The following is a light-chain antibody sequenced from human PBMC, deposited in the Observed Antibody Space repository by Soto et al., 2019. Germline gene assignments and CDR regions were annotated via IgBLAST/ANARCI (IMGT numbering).Light chain of an antibody. CDR2: DAS. Sequence: DIRMTQSPSTLSASVGDRFTITCRASQSISSWLAWYQQKPGKAPXXLIYDASSLESGVPSRFSGSGSGTEFTLTISSLRPDDFATYYCQQYNSPWTFGQGTKVDIK. CDR1: QSISSW. V-gene: IGKV1-5*01. J-gene: IGKJ1*01. CDR3: QQYNSPWT.